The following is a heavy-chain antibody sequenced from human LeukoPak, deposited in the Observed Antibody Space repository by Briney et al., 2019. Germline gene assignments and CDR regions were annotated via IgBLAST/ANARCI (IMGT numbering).Heavy chain of an antibody. V-gene: IGHV3-21*01. CDR3: ARAGGRGYPTDY. CDR1: GFTFSSYT. J-gene: IGHJ4*02. Sequence: GRSLRLSCAASGFTFSSYTMNWVRQAPGKGLEWVSFISSSSTYIDYADSVKGRFTISRDNAKNSLYLQMNSLRAEDTAVYYCARAGGRGYPTDYWGQGTLVTVSS. CDR2: ISSSSTYI. D-gene: IGHD1-1*01.